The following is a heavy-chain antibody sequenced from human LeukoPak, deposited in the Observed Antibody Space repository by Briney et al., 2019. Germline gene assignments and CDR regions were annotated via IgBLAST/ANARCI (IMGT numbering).Heavy chain of an antibody. Sequence: ASVKVSCKASGYIFTGYFMHWVRQAPGQGLEWMGWINPHIGGTNYAQRFQGMVTMTRDTSITIAHLELSGLRYDDTALYYCVRDGSVTGHDAFDVWGQGTVVTVSS. CDR3: VRDGSVTGHDAFDV. CDR2: INPHIGGT. J-gene: IGHJ3*01. CDR1: GYIFTGYF. V-gene: IGHV1-2*02. D-gene: IGHD2-21*02.